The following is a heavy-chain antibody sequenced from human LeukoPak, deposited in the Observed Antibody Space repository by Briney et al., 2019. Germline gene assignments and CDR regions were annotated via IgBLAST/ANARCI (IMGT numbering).Heavy chain of an antibody. CDR3: ARGGESSSWLTWFDP. CDR1: GGSFSSYY. V-gene: IGHV4-59*01. D-gene: IGHD6-13*01. Sequence: SETLSLTCAVYGGSFSSYYWSWIRQPPGKGLEWIGYIYYSGSTKYNPSLKSRVTISLDTSKNQFSLKLSSVTAADTAVYYCARGGESSSWLTWFDPWGQGTLVTVSS. CDR2: IYYSGST. J-gene: IGHJ5*02.